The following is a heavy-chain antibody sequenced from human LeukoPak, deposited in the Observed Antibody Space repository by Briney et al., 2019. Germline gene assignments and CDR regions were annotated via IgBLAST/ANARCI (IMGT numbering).Heavy chain of an antibody. J-gene: IGHJ4*02. CDR1: GFTFSTYA. CDR3: AIPVLRYFDWLFPPFDY. V-gene: IGHV3-23*01. CDR2: ISASGGST. Sequence: GGSLRPSCAASGFTFSTYAMSWVRQAPGKGLEWVSSISASGGSTYYADSVKGRFTISRDNSKNTLYLQMNSLRAEDTAVYYCAIPVLRYFDWLFPPFDYWGQGTLVTVSS. D-gene: IGHD3-9*01.